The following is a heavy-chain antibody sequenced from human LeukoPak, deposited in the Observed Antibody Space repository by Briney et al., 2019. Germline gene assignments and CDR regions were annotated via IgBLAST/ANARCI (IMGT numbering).Heavy chain of an antibody. V-gene: IGHV6-1*01. CDR1: GDSVSSSTSA. D-gene: IGHD1-7*01. CDR2: AYYRSKWYL. CDR3: ARNYRPDFDY. J-gene: IGHJ4*02. Sequence: SQTLSLTCAISGDSVSSSTSAWSWIRQSPSRGLEWLGRAYYRSKWYLTYAVSVKGRITINPDTSKNQFSLHLNSVTPEDTAIYYCARNYRPDFDYWGQGTLVTVSS.